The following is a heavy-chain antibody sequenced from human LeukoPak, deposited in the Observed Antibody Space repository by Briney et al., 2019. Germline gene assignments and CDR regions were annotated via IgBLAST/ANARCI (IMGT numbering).Heavy chain of an antibody. V-gene: IGHV1-69*13. J-gene: IGHJ3*02. Sequence: VKVSCKASGGTFSSYAISWVRQAPGQGLEWMGGIIPIFGTANYAQKFQGRVAITAGKSTSTAYMELSSLRSEDTAVYYCARRILAITVTTSSQGAFDIWGQGTMVTVSS. CDR1: GGTFSSYA. CDR3: ARRILAITVTTSSQGAFDI. CDR2: IIPIFGTA. D-gene: IGHD4-17*01.